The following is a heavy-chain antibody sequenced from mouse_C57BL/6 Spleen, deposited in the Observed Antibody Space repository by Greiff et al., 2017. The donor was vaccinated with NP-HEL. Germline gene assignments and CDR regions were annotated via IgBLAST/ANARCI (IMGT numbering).Heavy chain of an antibody. CDR3: ARNYYGYDGAPDY. CDR1: GYTFTSYW. Sequence: QVQLQQSGAELVRPGTSVKLSCKASGYTFTSYWMHWVKQRPGQGLEWIGVIDPSDSYTNYNQKFKGKATLTVDTSSSTAYMQLSSLTSEDSAVYYCARNYYGYDGAPDYWGQGTTLTVSS. V-gene: IGHV1-59*01. J-gene: IGHJ2*01. D-gene: IGHD2-2*01. CDR2: IDPSDSYT.